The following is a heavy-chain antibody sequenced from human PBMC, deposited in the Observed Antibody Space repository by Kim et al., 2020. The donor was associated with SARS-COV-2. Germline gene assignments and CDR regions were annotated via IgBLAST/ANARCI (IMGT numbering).Heavy chain of an antibody. CDR1: GFTFSSYW. J-gene: IGHJ4*02. CDR2: IKQDGSEK. D-gene: IGHD3-22*01. V-gene: IGHV3-7*05. Sequence: GGSLRLSCAASGFTFSSYWMSWVRQAPGKGLEWVANIKQDGSEKYYVDSVKGRFTISRDNAKNSLYLQMNSLRAEDTAVYYWARYYDSSGYYYSYFDYWGQGTLVTVSS. CDR3: ARYYDSSGYYYSYFDY.